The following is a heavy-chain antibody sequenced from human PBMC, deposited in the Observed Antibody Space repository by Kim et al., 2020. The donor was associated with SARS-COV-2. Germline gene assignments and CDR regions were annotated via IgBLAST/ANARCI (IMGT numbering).Heavy chain of an antibody. D-gene: IGHD2-8*01. J-gene: IGHJ4*02. CDR2: ITGSSTYI. CDR3: ARGLVPLVPLDS. CDR1: GFTFSTYT. V-gene: IGHV3-21*01. Sequence: GGSLRLSCAASGFTFSTYTMNWVRQPPGKGLEWVSSITGSSTYIFYADAVKGRFTISRDNAKDSLYLQMSSLTADDTAVYFCARGLVPLVPLDSWGKGTLVTVSS.